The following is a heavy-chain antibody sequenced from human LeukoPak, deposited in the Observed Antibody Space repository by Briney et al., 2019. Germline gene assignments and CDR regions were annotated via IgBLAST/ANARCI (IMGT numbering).Heavy chain of an antibody. CDR1: GYSFTSYW. CDR2: IYPGDSDT. J-gene: IGHJ6*02. D-gene: IGHD3-10*01. CDR3: ARFAGSGSYYYYYGMDV. Sequence: GESLKISCKGSGYSFTSYWIGWVRQMPGKGLEWMGIIYPGDSDTRYSPSFQGQVTISADKSISTAYLQWSSLKASDTAMYYCARFAGSGSYYYYYGMDVWGQGTTVTVPS. V-gene: IGHV5-51*01.